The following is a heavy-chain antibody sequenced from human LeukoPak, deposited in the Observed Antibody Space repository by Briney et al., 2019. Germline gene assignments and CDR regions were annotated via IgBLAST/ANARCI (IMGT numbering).Heavy chain of an antibody. CDR1: GFNFGDYA. CDR3: TRGYSIDY. V-gene: IGHV3-49*04. J-gene: IGHJ4*02. D-gene: IGHD4-11*01. Sequence: GGSLRLSCTGSGFNFGDYAMSWVRQTPGKGLEWVGFIRTKSYGGTAEYAASVKGRFIISRDDSKSIAYLQMNSLITEDTAIYYCTRGYSIDYWGQGTQVTVSS. CDR2: IRTKSYGGTA.